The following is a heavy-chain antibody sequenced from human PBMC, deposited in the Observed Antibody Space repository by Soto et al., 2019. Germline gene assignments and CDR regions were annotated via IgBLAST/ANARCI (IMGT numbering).Heavy chain of an antibody. D-gene: IGHD3-16*01. V-gene: IGHV4-34*01. CDR1: GGSFSGYY. CDR3: ARGSIYDYIWGSYSE. Sequence: PSETLSLTCAVYGGSFSGYYWSWIRQPPGKGLEWIGEINHSGSTNYNPSLKGRVTISVDTSKNQFSLKLSSVTAADTAVYYCARGSIYDYIWGSYSEWGQGTLVTVSS. CDR2: INHSGST. J-gene: IGHJ4*02.